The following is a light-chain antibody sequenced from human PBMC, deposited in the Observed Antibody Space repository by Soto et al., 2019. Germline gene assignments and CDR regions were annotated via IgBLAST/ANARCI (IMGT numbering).Light chain of an antibody. V-gene: IGLV3-21*02. CDR2: DDA. Sequence: QAPPPSVSVAPGQTAMITCGVNNIGSQSVHWYQQKPGQAPVLVVYDDADRPSGVPERFSGSKSGNMATLTISRVEAGDEADYYCQVCESNSVFVFGIGTKVTVL. J-gene: IGLJ1*01. CDR1: NIGSQS. CDR3: QVCESNSVFV.